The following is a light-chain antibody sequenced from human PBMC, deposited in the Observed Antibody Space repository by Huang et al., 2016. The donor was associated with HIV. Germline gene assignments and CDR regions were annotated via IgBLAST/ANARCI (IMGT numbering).Light chain of an antibody. CDR1: QDIRTY. CDR2: DAS. Sequence: DIRMTQSPSPLSVSIGDRVTITCQASQDIRTYVNWYQQTSGKAPKLLIYDASNLQTGVPARFSGGGSGTHFTLTISSLQPEVIATYCCQQYSGLPPTFGQGTRLDVK. J-gene: IGKJ5*01. V-gene: IGKV1-33*01. CDR3: QQYSGLPPT.